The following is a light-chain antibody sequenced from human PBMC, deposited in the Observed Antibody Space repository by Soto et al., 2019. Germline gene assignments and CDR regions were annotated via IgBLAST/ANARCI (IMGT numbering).Light chain of an antibody. Sequence: ILRLKSHLPLPSTPEERASFPSRPSRSLLHDNGHNFLDWYLQKPGQSPQLLIYLGSNRASGVPDRFSGSGSGTDFTLTISRVEAEDVGVYYCMQTLQTWTFGQGTKVDIK. CDR2: LGS. J-gene: IGKJ1*01. V-gene: IGKV2-28*01. CDR3: MQTLQTWT. CDR1: RSLLHDNGHNF.